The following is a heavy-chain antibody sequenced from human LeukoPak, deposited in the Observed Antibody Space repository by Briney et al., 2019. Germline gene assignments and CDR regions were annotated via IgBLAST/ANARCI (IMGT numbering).Heavy chain of an antibody. J-gene: IGHJ6*03. Sequence: PGGSLRLSCAASGFTFSSYGMRWVRQAPGKGLEWVAFIRYDGSNKYYAGSVKGRFTISRDNSKNTLYLQMNSLRAEDTAVYYCAKQRYQLLYDLDYYYYMDVWGKGTTVTVSS. CDR3: AKQRYQLLYDLDYYYYMDV. CDR2: IRYDGSNK. V-gene: IGHV3-30*02. CDR1: GFTFSSYG. D-gene: IGHD2-2*02.